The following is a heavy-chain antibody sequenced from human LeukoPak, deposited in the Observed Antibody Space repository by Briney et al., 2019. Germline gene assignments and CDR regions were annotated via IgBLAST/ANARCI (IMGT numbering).Heavy chain of an antibody. CDR2: IYHSGST. CDR1: GYSISSGYY. D-gene: IGHD3-10*01. J-gene: IGHJ4*02. Sequence: SETLSLTCTVSGYSISSGYYWGWIRQPPGKGLEWIGSIYHSGSTYYNPSLKSRVTISVDTSKNQFSLKLSSVTAADTAVYYCASNLRRGGFDYWGQGTLVTVSS. CDR3: ASNLRRGGFDY. V-gene: IGHV4-38-2*02.